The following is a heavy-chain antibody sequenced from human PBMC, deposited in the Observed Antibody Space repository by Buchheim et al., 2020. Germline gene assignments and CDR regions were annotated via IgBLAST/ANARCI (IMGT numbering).Heavy chain of an antibody. V-gene: IGHV3-23*04. CDR1: GFSFSGYA. CDR3: AKGSRGYTNYYFDY. CDR2: ISGSGATT. D-gene: IGHD4-11*01. Sequence: EVQLVDSGGGLVQPGESLRLSCAASGFSFSGYAMSWVRQAPGKGLEWVSSISGSGATTFNADSVKGRFTISRDTSKNMLYLPMNSLRAEDTAVYFCAKGSRGYTNYYFDYWGQGTL. J-gene: IGHJ4*02.